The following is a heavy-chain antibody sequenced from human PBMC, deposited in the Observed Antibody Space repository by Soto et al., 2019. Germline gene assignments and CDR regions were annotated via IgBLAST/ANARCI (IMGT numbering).Heavy chain of an antibody. CDR1: GFTFDDYA. CDR2: ISWNGANT. J-gene: IGHJ3*01. Sequence: EVQLVESGGGLVQPGRSLRLSCAASGFTFDDYAMHWIRRAPGKGLEWVSGISWNGANTAYGDSVKGRFSISRDNAKKTLYLQMTSLRADDTAVYYCARDRQQWLEPAGGALPFWGQGTMVIVSS. D-gene: IGHD6-19*01. V-gene: IGHV3-9*01. CDR3: ARDRQQWLEPAGGALPF.